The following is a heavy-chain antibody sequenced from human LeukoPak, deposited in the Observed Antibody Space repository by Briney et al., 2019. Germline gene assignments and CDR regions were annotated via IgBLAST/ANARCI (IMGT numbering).Heavy chain of an antibody. J-gene: IGHJ2*01. CDR2: IKSKTDGGTT. D-gene: IGHD3-9*01. V-gene: IGHV3-15*01. CDR1: GFTFSTYT. Sequence: GGSLRLSCAASGFTFSTYTMNWVRQAPGKGLEWVGRIKSKTDGGTTDYAAPVKGRFTISRDDSKNTLYLQMNSLKTEDTAVYYCTTGLLRYFRYFDLWGRGTLVTVSS. CDR3: TTGLLRYFRYFDL.